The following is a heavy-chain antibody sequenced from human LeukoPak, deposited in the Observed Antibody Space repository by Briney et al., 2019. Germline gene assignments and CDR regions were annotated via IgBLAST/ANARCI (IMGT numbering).Heavy chain of an antibody. CDR3: ARSTVAATIPIDY. J-gene: IGHJ4*02. D-gene: IGHD2-15*01. Sequence: QPGGSLRLSCAASGFTFSSHEMNWVRQAPGKGLEWVSYISSSGSAIYYAASVKGRFTISRDNAKNSLYLQMHSLRAEDTAVYSCARSTVAATIPIDYWGQGTLVTVSS. V-gene: IGHV3-48*03. CDR1: GFTFSSHE. CDR2: ISSSGSAI.